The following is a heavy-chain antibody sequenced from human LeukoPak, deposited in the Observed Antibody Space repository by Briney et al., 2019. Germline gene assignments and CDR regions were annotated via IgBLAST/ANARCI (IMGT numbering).Heavy chain of an antibody. CDR2: FYNSGRS. CDR1: GGSINSYY. Sequence: SETLSLTCTVSGGSINSYYWSWIRQTPEKGLEWIGYFYNSGRSTYNPSLKSRVSISVDTSKNQFSLRLNSVILADTAVYYCTRGAGWLIDDWGQGILVTVSS. J-gene: IGHJ4*02. CDR3: TRGAGWLIDD. D-gene: IGHD3-16*01. V-gene: IGHV4-59*01.